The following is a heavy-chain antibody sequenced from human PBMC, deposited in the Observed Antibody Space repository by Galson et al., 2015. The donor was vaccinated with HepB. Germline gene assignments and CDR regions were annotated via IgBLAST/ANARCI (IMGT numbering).Heavy chain of an antibody. CDR2: ISYDGSNK. V-gene: IGHV3-30*03. CDR1: GFTFSSYG. D-gene: IGHD1-1*01. J-gene: IGHJ5*02. CDR3: ARASLDS. Sequence: SLRLSCAASGFTFSSYGMHWVRQAPGKGLEWVAVISYDGSNKYYADSVKGRFTISRDNSKNTLYLQMNSLRAEDTAVYYCARASLDSWGQGTLVTVSS.